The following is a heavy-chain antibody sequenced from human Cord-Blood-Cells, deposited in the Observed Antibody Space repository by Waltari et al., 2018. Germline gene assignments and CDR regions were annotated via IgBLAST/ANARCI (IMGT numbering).Heavy chain of an antibody. CDR2: INPNSGGT. D-gene: IGHD6-6*01. Sequence: QVQLVQSGAEVQKPGASVKVSCKASGYTFTGYYMNWVRQAPGQGLEWMGWINPNSGGTNYAKKFQGWVTMTRDTSISTAYMELSRLRSDDTAVYYCARDLGSSFDYWGQGTLVTVSS. CDR3: ARDLGSSFDY. J-gene: IGHJ4*02. V-gene: IGHV1-2*04. CDR1: GYTFTGYY.